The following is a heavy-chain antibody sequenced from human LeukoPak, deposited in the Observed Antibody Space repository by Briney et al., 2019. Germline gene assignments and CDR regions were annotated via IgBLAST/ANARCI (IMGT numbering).Heavy chain of an antibody. CDR2: IIPIFGTA. V-gene: IGHV1-69*13. CDR3: ARPHELYDILTGPLDY. Sequence: SVKVSCKASGGTFSSYAISWVRQAPGQGLVWMGGIIPIFGTANYAQKFQGRVTITADESTSTAYMELSSLRSEDTAVYYCARPHELYDILTGPLDYWGQGTLVTVSS. J-gene: IGHJ4*02. D-gene: IGHD3-9*01. CDR1: GGTFSSYA.